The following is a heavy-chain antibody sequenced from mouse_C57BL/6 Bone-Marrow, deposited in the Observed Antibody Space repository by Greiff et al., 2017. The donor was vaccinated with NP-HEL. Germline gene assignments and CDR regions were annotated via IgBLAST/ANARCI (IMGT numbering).Heavy chain of an antibody. CDR3: ASSPSYYARTFHF. Sequence: EVQLVESGPELVKPGASVKIPCKASGYTFTDYNMDWVKQSHGKSLEWIGAINPNNGGTISNQKFKGKATLTVDKSSSTAYLELRSLTSEDTAVFYGASSPSYYARTFHFWGQGPAVTVTS. CDR1: GYTFTDYN. J-gene: IGHJ4*01. V-gene: IGHV1-18*01. D-gene: IGHD1-1*01. CDR2: INPNNGGT.